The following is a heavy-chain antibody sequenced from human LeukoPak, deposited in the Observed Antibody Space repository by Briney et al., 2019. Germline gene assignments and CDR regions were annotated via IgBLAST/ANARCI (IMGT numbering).Heavy chain of an antibody. CDR3: ARGPTIYDSSGYFGY. Sequence: SETLSLTCAVYGGSFSGYYWSWIRQPPGKGLEWIGEINHSGSTNYNPSLKSRVTISVDTSKNQFSLNLSSVTAADTAVYYCARGPTIYDSSGYFGYWGQGTLVTVSS. CDR1: GGSFSGYY. D-gene: IGHD3-22*01. V-gene: IGHV4-34*01. CDR2: INHSGST. J-gene: IGHJ4*02.